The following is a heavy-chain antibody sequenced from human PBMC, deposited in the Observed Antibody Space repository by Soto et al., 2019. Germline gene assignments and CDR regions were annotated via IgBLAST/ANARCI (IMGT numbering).Heavy chain of an antibody. CDR1: GFTFSSYG. CDR3: AKGPQLLPSYFDY. D-gene: IGHD2-2*01. CDR2: ISYDGSNK. J-gene: IGHJ4*02. V-gene: IGHV3-30*18. Sequence: QVQLVESGGGVVQPGRSLRLSCAASGFTFSSYGMHWVRQAPGKGLEWVAVISYDGSNKYYADSMKGRFTISRDNSKNTLYLQMNSLRAEDTAVYYCAKGPQLLPSYFDYWGQGTLVTVSS.